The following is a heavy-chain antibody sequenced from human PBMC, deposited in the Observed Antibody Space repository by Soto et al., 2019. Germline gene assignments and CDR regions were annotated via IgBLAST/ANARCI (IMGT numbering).Heavy chain of an antibody. V-gene: IGHV3-33*01. CDR2: IWYDGGNK. J-gene: IGHJ6*02. CDR3: ARGVHGGGSFHYGMDV. CDR1: GFTFSYHG. Sequence: QGQLVESGGGVVQSGRSLRLSCVASGFTFSYHGIHWVRQAPGKGLEWVAVIWYDGGNKYYADSVKGRFSVSRGNSKNTVDLHMNSLRAEDTAVYYCARGVHGGGSFHYGMDVWGQGTTVTVSS. D-gene: IGHD6-25*01.